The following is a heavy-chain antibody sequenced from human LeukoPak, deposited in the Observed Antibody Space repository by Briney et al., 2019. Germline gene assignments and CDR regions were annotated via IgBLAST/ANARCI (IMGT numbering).Heavy chain of an antibody. D-gene: IGHD3-22*01. V-gene: IGHV3-23*01. CDR1: GFTFSSYA. J-gene: IGHJ4*02. Sequence: GGPLRLSCAASGFTFSSYAMSWVRQAPGKGLEWVSAISGSGGSTYYADSVKGRFTISRDNSKNTLYLQMDSLRAEDTAVYYCALCYDSSGYYPDYWGQGTLVTVSS. CDR2: ISGSGGST. CDR3: ALCYDSSGYYPDY.